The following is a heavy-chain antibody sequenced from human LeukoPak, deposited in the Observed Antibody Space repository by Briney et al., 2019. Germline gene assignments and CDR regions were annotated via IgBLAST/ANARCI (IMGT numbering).Heavy chain of an antibody. J-gene: IGHJ4*02. Sequence: SETLSLTCAVYGGSFSGYYWSWIRQPPGKGLEWIGEINHSGSTNYNPSLKSRVTISVDTSKHQFSLKLSSVPAADTAVYYCAMSCTKGICGFYYWEQRTLVTGAS. CDR2: INHSGST. D-gene: IGHD2-8*01. CDR1: GGSFSGYY. CDR3: AMSCTKGICGFYY. V-gene: IGHV4-34*01.